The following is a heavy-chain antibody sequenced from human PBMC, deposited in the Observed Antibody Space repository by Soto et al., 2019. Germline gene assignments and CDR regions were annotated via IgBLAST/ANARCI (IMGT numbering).Heavy chain of an antibody. D-gene: IGHD6-13*01. CDR3: ARVGYSNTWSNFDY. J-gene: IGHJ4*02. V-gene: IGHV3-48*02. CDR1: GFTFSSYS. CDR2: ISSSSRTV. Sequence: GGSLRLSCVASGFTFSSYSMNWGRQAPGKGMEWVSYISSSSRTVYYADSVQGRSTIFRDNAKSSLYLQMNSLRDEDTAVYYCARVGYSNTWSNFDYWGQGTLVTVSS.